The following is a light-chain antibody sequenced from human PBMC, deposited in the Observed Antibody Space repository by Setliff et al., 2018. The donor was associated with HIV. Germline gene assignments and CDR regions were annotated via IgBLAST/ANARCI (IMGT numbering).Light chain of an antibody. J-gene: IGLJ1*01. CDR3: AAWDDSLNGNYV. CDR2: RNN. CDR1: SSNIGSNT. V-gene: IGLV1-44*01. Sequence: LTQPPSASGTPGQRVTISCSGSSSNIGSNTVNWYQQLPGTAPKLLIYRNNQRPSGVPDRFSGSKSGTSASLAISGLQSEDEADYYCAAWDDSLNGNYVFGTGTKGTV.